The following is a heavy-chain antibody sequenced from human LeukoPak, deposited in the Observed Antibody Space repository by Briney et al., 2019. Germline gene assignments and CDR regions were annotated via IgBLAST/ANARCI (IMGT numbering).Heavy chain of an antibody. CDR2: ISDSDGST. CDR3: AKNGDSERWLQPKFVTH. V-gene: IGHV3-23*01. CDR1: GFTFSSYA. D-gene: IGHD5-24*01. J-gene: IGHJ4*02. Sequence: GGSLRLSCAASGFTFSSYAMSWVRQAPGKGLDWVSAISDSDGSTYYTDSVKGRFTMSRDNSKNTLYLQMNSLRAEDTAVYYCAKNGDSERWLQPKFVTHWGQGTLVTVSS.